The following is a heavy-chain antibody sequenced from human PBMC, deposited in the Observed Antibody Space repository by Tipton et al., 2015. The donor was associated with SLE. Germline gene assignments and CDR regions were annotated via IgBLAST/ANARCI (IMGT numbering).Heavy chain of an antibody. CDR3: ARDLYYFDL. CDR1: GGSLSGHY. D-gene: IGHD2-8*01. CDR2: IHYNGNT. Sequence: TLSLTCTVSGGSLSGHYWSWIRQPPGKGLEWIGYIHYNGNTNYNPSLESRVTISVDTSKNQFSLNLTSVTTRDTAMYYCARDLYYFDLWGRGTLVTVSS. V-gene: IGHV4-59*11. J-gene: IGHJ2*01.